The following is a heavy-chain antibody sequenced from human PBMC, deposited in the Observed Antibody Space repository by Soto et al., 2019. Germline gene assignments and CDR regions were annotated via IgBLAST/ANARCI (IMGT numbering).Heavy chain of an antibody. V-gene: IGHV3-23*01. J-gene: IGHJ4*02. Sequence: EVQLLESGGGLVQPGGSLILSCAASGFTFSAYAMSWVRQAPGQGLEWVSFISGSGNSIYSRDSVKGRFTISRDNSKNTLFLQMYSLTADDMAVYYCTKSQQLWFGGALDYWGQGTLVT. CDR1: GFTFSAYA. CDR2: ISGSGNSI. D-gene: IGHD3-10*01. CDR3: TKSQQLWFGGALDY.